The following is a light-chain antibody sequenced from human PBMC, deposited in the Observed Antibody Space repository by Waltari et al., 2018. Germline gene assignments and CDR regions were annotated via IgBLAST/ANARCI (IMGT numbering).Light chain of an antibody. V-gene: IGKV4-1*01. CDR3: QQYYSTPYT. CDR1: QSVLYSSNNKNY. J-gene: IGKJ2*01. Sequence: DIVMTQSPDSLAVSLGEKATINCKSSQSVLYSSNNKNYLAWYQQKPGKPPKLLIYWASTRESGFPDRFSGSGSGTDFTLTISSLQAEDVAGYYCQQYYSTPYTFGQGTKLEIK. CDR2: WAS.